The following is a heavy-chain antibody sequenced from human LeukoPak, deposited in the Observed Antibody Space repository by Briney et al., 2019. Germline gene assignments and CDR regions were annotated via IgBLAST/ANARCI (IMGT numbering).Heavy chain of an antibody. D-gene: IGHD5-18*01. CDR1: GASISSYF. V-gene: IGHV4-59*12. Sequence: SETLSLICSVSGASISSYFWSWIRQPPGRGLEWIAYIHYSGSTNYNPSLKSRLTISIDTSKNQFSLKLSSVTAADTAVYYCARGGYSYGFDYWGQGTLVTVSS. CDR3: ARGGYSYGFDY. J-gene: IGHJ4*02. CDR2: IHYSGST.